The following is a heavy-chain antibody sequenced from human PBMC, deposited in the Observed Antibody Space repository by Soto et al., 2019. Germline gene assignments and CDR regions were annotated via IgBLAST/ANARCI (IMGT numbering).Heavy chain of an antibody. CDR2: IHNSGSP. V-gene: IGHV4-30-4*01. CDR3: ARDYGGAWYFDL. CDR1: GASIYNGGYF. D-gene: IGHD3-16*01. Sequence: SETLSLTCSVSGASIYNGGYFWSWIRQSPGKGLEWIGHIHNSGSPYNNPSLKSRVTISADTSMNQFSLKLSSVTAADTAVYYCARDYGGAWYFDLWGRGTLVTVSS. J-gene: IGHJ2*01.